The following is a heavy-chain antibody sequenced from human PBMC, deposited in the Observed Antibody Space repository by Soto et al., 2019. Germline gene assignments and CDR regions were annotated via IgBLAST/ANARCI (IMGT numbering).Heavy chain of an antibody. D-gene: IGHD5-12*01. CDR1: GVSSSGSNW. Sequence: SETLSLTCAVSGVSSSGSNWLSWVRQPPGKGLEWIGEIYHSGSTNYNPSLKSRVTISVDKSKNQFSLRLNSVTAADTAVYFCARADGYLIDYWGQGTLVTVSS. CDR3: ARADGYLIDY. V-gene: IGHV4-4*02. CDR2: IYHSGST. J-gene: IGHJ4*02.